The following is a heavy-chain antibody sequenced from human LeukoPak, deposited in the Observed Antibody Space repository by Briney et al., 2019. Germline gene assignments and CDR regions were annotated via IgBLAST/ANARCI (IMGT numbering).Heavy chain of an antibody. CDR3: ARERTLTSCYDY. Sequence: ASVKVSCKAAGYTFTGYYMHLVRQAPGQGLEWMGWINPNSGGTNYAQKFQGRVTMTRDTSISTAYMELSRLRSDDTAVYYCARERTLTSCYDYWGQGNLVTVSS. D-gene: IGHD2-15*01. CDR2: INPNSGGT. J-gene: IGHJ4*02. CDR1: GYTFTGYY. V-gene: IGHV1-2*02.